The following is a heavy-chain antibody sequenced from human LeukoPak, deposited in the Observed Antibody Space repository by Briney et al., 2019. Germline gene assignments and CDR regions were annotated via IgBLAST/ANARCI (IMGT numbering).Heavy chain of an antibody. Sequence: GASVKVSCKASGYTFTSYGISWVRQAPGQGLEWMGWISAYNGNTNYAQKLQGRVTMTTDTSTSTAYMELRSLRSDDTAVYYCARADIVVVVAAINWFDPWGQGTLVTVSS. CDR2: ISAYNGNT. CDR1: GYTFTSYG. J-gene: IGHJ5*02. D-gene: IGHD2-15*01. V-gene: IGHV1-18*01. CDR3: ARADIVVVVAAINWFDP.